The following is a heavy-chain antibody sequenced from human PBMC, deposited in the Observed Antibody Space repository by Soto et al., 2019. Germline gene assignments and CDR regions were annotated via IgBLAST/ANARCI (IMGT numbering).Heavy chain of an antibody. CDR1: GGSISSGGYY. CDR2: IYYSGSS. Sequence: QVQLQESGPGLVKPSQTLSLTCTVSGGSISSGGYYWSWIRQHPGKGLEWIGYIYYSGSSYYNPYLKSRVTISVDTSKNQFSRKLSSVTAADTAVYYCARGGSGSYWLDYWGQGTLVTVSS. V-gene: IGHV4-31*03. D-gene: IGHD1-26*01. J-gene: IGHJ4*02. CDR3: ARGGSGSYWLDY.